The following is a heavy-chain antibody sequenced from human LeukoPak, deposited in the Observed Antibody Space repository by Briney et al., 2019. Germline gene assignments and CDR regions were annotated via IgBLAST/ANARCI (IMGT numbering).Heavy chain of an antibody. V-gene: IGHV1-2*02. D-gene: IGHD4-23*01. CDR1: GYTFIGYY. Sequence: ASVKVSCKTSGYTFIGYYMHWVRQAPGRGLEWMGWINPDNGAINYAQKFQGRVTMTRHTSINTVYMELSRLGSGDTAVYYCTRERLSPGKGFDHWGQGTLVTVSS. CDR3: TRERLSPGKGFDH. CDR2: INPDNGAI. J-gene: IGHJ4*02.